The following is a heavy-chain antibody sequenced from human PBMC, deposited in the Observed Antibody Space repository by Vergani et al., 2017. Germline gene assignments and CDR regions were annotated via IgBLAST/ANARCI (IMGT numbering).Heavy chain of an antibody. CDR2: IYYIGST. CDR3: AGDREDGGSSARGGPFDP. Sequence: QLQLQESGPGLVKPSETLSLTCTVSGGSISSSSYYWGWIRQPPGKGLEWIGSIYYIGSTYYNPSLKSRVTISVDTSKNQFSLKLSSVTAAGTAVYYCAGDREDGGSSARGGPFDPWGQGTLVTVSS. J-gene: IGHJ5*02. CDR1: GGSISSSSYY. V-gene: IGHV4-39*07. D-gene: IGHD4-23*01.